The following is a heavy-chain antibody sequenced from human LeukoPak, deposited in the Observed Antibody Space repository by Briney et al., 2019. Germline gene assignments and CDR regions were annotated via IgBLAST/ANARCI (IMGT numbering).Heavy chain of an antibody. Sequence: GGSLRLSCAASGFTFSSYAMSWVRQAPGKGLEWVSGISGSGVSGSGGSTYYADSVKGRFTISRDNYKKTLYLQMNSLRAEDTAVYYCAKGVYYYDSSAYYYTYYFDYWGQGTLVTVSS. CDR2: ISGSGVSGSGGST. V-gene: IGHV3-23*01. CDR3: AKGVYYYDSSAYYYTYYFDY. D-gene: IGHD3-22*01. J-gene: IGHJ4*02. CDR1: GFTFSSYA.